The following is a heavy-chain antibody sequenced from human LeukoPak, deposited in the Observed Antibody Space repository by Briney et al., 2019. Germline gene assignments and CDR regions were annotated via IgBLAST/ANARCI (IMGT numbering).Heavy chain of an antibody. V-gene: IGHV3-53*01. CDR3: AGYDTSGYYLNY. CDR1: GFALSSNY. Sequence: PWGAPILSGSSSGFALSSNYMNWVRQAPGKGLEWVSFIYIDCTTYYADLVKGGFTHLRDKFKNKLFLKMNSLRAEDTAVYYCAGYDTSGYYLNYWGQGTLVTVSS. J-gene: IGHJ4*02. CDR2: IYIDCTT. D-gene: IGHD3-22*01.